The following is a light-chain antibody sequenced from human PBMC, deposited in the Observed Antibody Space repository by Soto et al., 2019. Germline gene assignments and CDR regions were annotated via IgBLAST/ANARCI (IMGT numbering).Light chain of an antibody. CDR2: KAS. Sequence: DTQMTQSPPTLSAFVGDRVTITCRASQSISTWLAWYQQKPGKAPKLLIYKASSLESGVPSRFSGSGSGTEFTRTISSLQPDDFATYYCQQYNDYSPYTFGQGTKLEI. V-gene: IGKV1-5*03. J-gene: IGKJ2*01. CDR1: QSISTW. CDR3: QQYNDYSPYT.